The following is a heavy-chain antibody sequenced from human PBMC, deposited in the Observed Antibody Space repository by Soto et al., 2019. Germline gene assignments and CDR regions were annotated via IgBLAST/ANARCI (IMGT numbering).Heavy chain of an antibody. CDR2: VYYSGTT. CDR1: GGSVSDKAYY. V-gene: IGHV4-61*08. Sequence: XETLSLTFSVSGGSVSDKAYYWSWIRQPPGKRLEWIGYVYYSGTTNYNPSLKSRVTISVDLSKNRFSLRLSSVTTADTALYYCARTTAVPNTLRSRYFFDYWGQGTLVTVSS. CDR3: ARTTAVPNTLRSRYFFDY. D-gene: IGHD4-17*01. J-gene: IGHJ4*02.